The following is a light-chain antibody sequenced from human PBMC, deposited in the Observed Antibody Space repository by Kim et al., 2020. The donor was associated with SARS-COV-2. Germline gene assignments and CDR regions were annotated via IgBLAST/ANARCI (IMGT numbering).Light chain of an antibody. CDR2: STS. CDR3: QLYGSSPIYA. Sequence: EIVLTQSPGTLSLSPGERATLSCRASQRLSSNYLAWYQQKPGQAPRLLIYSTSSRATGIPDRFSGSGSGTDFTLTITRLEPEDFAVYYWQLYGSSPIYACCQGAKLEI. V-gene: IGKV3-20*01. CDR1: QRLSSNY. J-gene: IGKJ2*01.